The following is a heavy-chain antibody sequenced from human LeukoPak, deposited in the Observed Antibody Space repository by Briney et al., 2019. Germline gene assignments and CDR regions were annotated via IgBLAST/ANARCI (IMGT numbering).Heavy chain of an antibody. J-gene: IGHJ1*01. CDR2: ISGSGTPT. D-gene: IGHD1-1*01. CDR3: ARDLDDENSLPPVFQY. CDR1: GFTFTNYA. V-gene: IGHV3-23*01. Sequence: PGGSLRLSCAASGFTFTNYAMSWVRQAPGKGLEWVSAISGSGTPTYYADSVKGRFTISRDNSKNTLYLQMNSLRVEDTAVYYCARDLDDENSLPPVFQYWGQGTLVPVSS.